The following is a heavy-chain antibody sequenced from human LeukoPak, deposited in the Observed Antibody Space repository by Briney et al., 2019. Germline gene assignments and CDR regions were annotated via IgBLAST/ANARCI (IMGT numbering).Heavy chain of an antibody. D-gene: IGHD1-1*01. J-gene: IGHJ4*02. CDR3: ARINWNEAYFFDS. V-gene: IGHV4-4*02. Sequence: SETLSLTCAVSGGSISSSNWWSWVRQPPGKGLEWIGEIYHSGSTNYNPSLKSRITISGDTSKNQFSLKINSVTAADTAVYYCARINWNEAYFFDSWGQGTLVTVSS. CDR1: GGSISSSNW. CDR2: IYHSGST.